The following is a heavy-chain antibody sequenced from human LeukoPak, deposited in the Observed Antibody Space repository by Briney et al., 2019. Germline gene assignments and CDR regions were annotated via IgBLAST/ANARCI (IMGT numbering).Heavy chain of an antibody. CDR2: IKQDGSEK. Sequence: GGSLRLSCEASGFSLSSYWMSWVRQAPGKGLEWVANIKQDGSEKYYVDSVKGRFTISRDNAQNSLYLQMSSLRVEDTAVYYCARDDTARKGIDHWGQGTLVTVSS. D-gene: IGHD1-14*01. V-gene: IGHV3-7*01. J-gene: IGHJ4*02. CDR3: ARDDTARKGIDH. CDR1: GFSLSSYW.